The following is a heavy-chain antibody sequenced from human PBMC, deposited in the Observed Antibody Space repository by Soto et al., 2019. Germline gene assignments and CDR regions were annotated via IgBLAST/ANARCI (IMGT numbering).Heavy chain of an antibody. V-gene: IGHV3-21*01. CDR1: GFTFSSYS. J-gene: IGHJ6*03. Sequence: EVQLVESGGGLVKPGGSLRLSCAASGFTFSSYSMNWVRQAPGKGLEWVSSISSSSSYIYYADSVKGRFIISRDNAKNSLYLQMNSLRAEDTAVYYCARDGRGDYDFWSGYYGYYYMDVWGKGTTVTVSS. D-gene: IGHD3-3*01. CDR2: ISSSSSYI. CDR3: ARDGRGDYDFWSGYYGYYYMDV.